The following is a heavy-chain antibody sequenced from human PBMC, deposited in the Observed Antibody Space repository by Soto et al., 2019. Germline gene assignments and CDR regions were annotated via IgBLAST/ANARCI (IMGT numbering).Heavy chain of an antibody. CDR1: GFTFSSYS. CDR2: ISSSSSYI. Sequence: GGSLRLSCAASGFTFSSYSMNWVRQAPGKGLEWVSSISSSSSYIYYADSVKGRFTISRDNAKNSLYLQMNSLRAEDTAVYYCARAPPPGPRYGSGSVDYYYYGMDVWGQGTTVTVSS. J-gene: IGHJ6*02. D-gene: IGHD3-10*01. CDR3: ARAPPPGPRYGSGSVDYYYYGMDV. V-gene: IGHV3-21*01.